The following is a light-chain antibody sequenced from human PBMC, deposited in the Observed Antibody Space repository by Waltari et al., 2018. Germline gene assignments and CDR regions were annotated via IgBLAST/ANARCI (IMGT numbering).Light chain of an antibody. J-gene: IGLJ1*01. CDR2: DVV. CDR3: SSYTSSISYV. Sequence: QSALTQPASVSGSPGQSITISCTGTRSDVGGYNAVSWYQQHPGKAPKLMIYDVVSRPLRVPNRFSGSKSGNTASLVISVLQADDEADYYCSSYTSSISYVFGTGTKVTVL. V-gene: IGLV2-14*03. CDR1: RSDVGGYNA.